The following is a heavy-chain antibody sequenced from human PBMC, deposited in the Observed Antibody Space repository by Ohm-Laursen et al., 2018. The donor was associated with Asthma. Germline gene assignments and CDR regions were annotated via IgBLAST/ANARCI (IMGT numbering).Heavy chain of an antibody. J-gene: IGHJ4*02. CDR2: ISASGVTT. Sequence: SLRLSCSASGFTFSSYAMSWVRQAPGKGLEWVSAISASGVTTYYADSVKGRFTISRDDSKNTLYLQMTSLRAEDTAVYYCAKARVEPNGGYYFDYWGQGTLVTVSS. CDR1: GFTFSSYA. V-gene: IGHV3-23*01. CDR3: AKARVEPNGGYYFDY.